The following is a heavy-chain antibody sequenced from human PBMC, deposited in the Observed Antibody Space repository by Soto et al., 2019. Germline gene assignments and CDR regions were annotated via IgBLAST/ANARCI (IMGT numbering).Heavy chain of an antibody. CDR3: ARGEGYTFTDNWFDP. Sequence: PSETLSLTCTVSGGSLSSYYWSWIRQPPGKGLEWIGYIYYSGSTNYNPSLKSRVTISVDTSKNQFSLKLSSVTAADTAVYYCARGEGYTFTDNWFDPWGQGTLVTVSS. D-gene: IGHD3-16*01. J-gene: IGHJ5*02. CDR2: IYYSGST. CDR1: GGSLSSYY. V-gene: IGHV4-59*01.